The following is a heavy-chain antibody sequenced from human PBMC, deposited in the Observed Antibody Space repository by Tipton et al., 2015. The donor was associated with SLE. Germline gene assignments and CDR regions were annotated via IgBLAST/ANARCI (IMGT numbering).Heavy chain of an antibody. D-gene: IGHD1-26*01. CDR2: IYYSGDT. CDR1: GGSISGHY. V-gene: IGHV4-59*11. CDR3: ARGANWSSRDLQY. Sequence: LRLSCTVSGGSISGHYWSWIRQPPGKALEWIGNIYYSGDTNYNPSLKSRVTFSVDTSNNQFSLNLNSVIAAVTAVYDCARGANWSSRDLQYWGQETLVTASS. J-gene: IGHJ4*02.